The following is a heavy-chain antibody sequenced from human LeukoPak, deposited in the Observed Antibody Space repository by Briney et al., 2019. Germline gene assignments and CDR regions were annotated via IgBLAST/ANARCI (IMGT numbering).Heavy chain of an antibody. V-gene: IGHV3-53*01. CDR3: ARGGGGYCSSTSCHDNLDY. Sequence: PGGSLRLSCAASGFTVSSNYMSWVRQAPGKGLEWVSVIYSGGSTYYADSVKGRFTISRDNSKNTLYLQMNSLRAEDTAVYYCARGGGGYCSSTSCHDNLDYWGQGTLVTVS. CDR1: GFTVSSNY. CDR2: IYSGGST. D-gene: IGHD2-2*01. J-gene: IGHJ4*02.